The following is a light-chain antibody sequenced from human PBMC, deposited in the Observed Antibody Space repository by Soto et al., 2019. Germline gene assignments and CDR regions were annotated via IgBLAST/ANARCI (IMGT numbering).Light chain of an antibody. Sequence: EIVLTQSPATLSLSPGERATLSCRASQSVGSYLAWFQQTPGQAHRLLIYDTSNRATGIPARFSGSGAGTDFTLTISSLETEDFAVYYCQQRSDWPPTFGQGTNVEIK. V-gene: IGKV3-11*01. J-gene: IGKJ1*01. CDR1: QSVGSY. CDR3: QQRSDWPPT. CDR2: DTS.